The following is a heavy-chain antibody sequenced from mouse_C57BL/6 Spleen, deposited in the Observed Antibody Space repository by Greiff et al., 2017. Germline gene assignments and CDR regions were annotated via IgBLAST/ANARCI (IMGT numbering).Heavy chain of an antibody. Sequence: EVKLMESGGGLVKPGGSLKLSCAASGFTFSDYGMHWVRQAPEKGLEWVAYISSGSSTIYYADTVKGRFTISRDNAKNTLFLQMTSLRSEDTAMYYCARNRYSNRYFDVWGTGTTVTVSS. CDR3: ARNRYSNRYFDV. J-gene: IGHJ1*03. CDR1: GFTFSDYG. V-gene: IGHV5-17*01. D-gene: IGHD2-5*01. CDR2: ISSGSSTI.